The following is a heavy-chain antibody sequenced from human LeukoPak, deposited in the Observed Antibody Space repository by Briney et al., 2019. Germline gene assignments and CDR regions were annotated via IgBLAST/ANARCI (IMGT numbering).Heavy chain of an antibody. CDR1: GFTFGSYG. CDR2: IWYDGSNK. Sequence: GGSLRLSCAASGFTFGSYGMHWVRQAPGKGLEWVAVIWYDGSNKYYADSVKGRFTISRDNSKNTLYLQMNSLRAEDTAVYYCARDPWVYDILTGYGSQDAFDIWGQGTMVTVSS. V-gene: IGHV3-33*01. D-gene: IGHD3-9*01. CDR3: ARDPWVYDILTGYGSQDAFDI. J-gene: IGHJ3*02.